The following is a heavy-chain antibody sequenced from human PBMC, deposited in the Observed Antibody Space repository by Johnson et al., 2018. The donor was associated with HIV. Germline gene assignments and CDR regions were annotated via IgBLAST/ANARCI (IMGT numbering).Heavy chain of an antibody. D-gene: IGHD3-22*01. J-gene: IGHJ3*02. CDR2: IGTAVDT. Sequence: MLLVESGGGLVQPGGSLRLSCAASGFTFSSYDMHWVSQATGKGLEWVSAIGTAVDTYYPGSVQGRFTISRENAKNSLYLQMNSLRAGDTAVYYCAREAYYYDSSGYYGAFDIWGQGTMVTVSS. V-gene: IGHV3-13*01. CDR1: GFTFSSYD. CDR3: AREAYYYDSSGYYGAFDI.